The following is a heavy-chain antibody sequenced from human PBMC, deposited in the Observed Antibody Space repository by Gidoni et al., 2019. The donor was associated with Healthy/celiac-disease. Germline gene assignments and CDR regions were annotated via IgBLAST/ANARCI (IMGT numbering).Heavy chain of an antibody. V-gene: IGHV3-23*01. CDR3: AKVEGSGSYYIDY. CDR2: ISGSGGST. D-gene: IGHD3-10*01. CDR1: GFPFSSYA. Sequence: EVQLLESGGGLVQPGGSLRLSCAASGFPFSSYAMSWVRQAPGKGLEWVSAISGSGGSTYYADSVKGRFTISRDNSKNTLYLQMNSLRAEDTAVYYCAKVEGSGSYYIDYWGQGTLVTVSS. J-gene: IGHJ4*02.